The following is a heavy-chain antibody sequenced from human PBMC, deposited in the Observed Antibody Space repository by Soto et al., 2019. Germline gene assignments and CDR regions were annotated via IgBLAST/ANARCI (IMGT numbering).Heavy chain of an antibody. CDR1: GFTFSNYA. D-gene: IGHD2-15*01. J-gene: IGHJ4*02. CDR2: ISYNGDST. Sequence: GGSLRLSCAASGFTFSNYAMHWVRQAPGKGLEYVSAISYNGDSTYYANSVKGRFTISIDNSRYTLYLQMGSLRAEDMAVYYCTRRYCSGGNCYYPYDYWGQGTLVTVSS. CDR3: TRRYCSGGNCYYPYDY. V-gene: IGHV3-64*01.